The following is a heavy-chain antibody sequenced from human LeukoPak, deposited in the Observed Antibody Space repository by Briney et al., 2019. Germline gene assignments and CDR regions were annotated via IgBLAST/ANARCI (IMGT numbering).Heavy chain of an antibody. D-gene: IGHD1-26*01. J-gene: IGHJ4*02. Sequence: PGGSPRLSCAASGFTVSSNYMSWVRQAPGKGLEWVSVIYSGGSTYYADSVKGRFTISRDNSKNTLYLQMNSLRPDDTAVYYFATGSAPSRPYYFDYWGQGTLVTVSS. CDR3: ATGSAPSRPYYFDY. V-gene: IGHV3-53*01. CDR1: GFTVSSNY. CDR2: IYSGGST.